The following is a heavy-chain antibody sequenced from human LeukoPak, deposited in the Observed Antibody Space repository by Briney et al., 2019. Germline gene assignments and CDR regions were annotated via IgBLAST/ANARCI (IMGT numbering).Heavy chain of an antibody. CDR3: ARGMGSSDY. V-gene: IGHV3-23*01. CDR1: GFTFSSYA. CDR2: ISGSGGST. J-gene: IGHJ4*02. D-gene: IGHD2-8*01. Sequence: GGSLRVSCAASGFTFSSYAMSWVRQARGKGLEWVSAISGSGGSTYYADSAKGRFTISRDNSKNTLYLQMNSLRAEDTAVYYCARGMGSSDYWGQGTLVTVSS.